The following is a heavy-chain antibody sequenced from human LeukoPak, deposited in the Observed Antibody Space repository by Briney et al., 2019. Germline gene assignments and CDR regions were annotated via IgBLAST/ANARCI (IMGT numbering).Heavy chain of an antibody. CDR3: ASGYSYGTYYFDY. CDR1: GGTFSSYA. V-gene: IGHV1-69*05. CDR2: IIPIFGTA. J-gene: IGHJ4*02. D-gene: IGHD5-18*01. Sequence: SVKVSCKASGGTFSSYAISWLRQAPGQGLGWMGRIIPIFGTANYAQKFQGRVTITTDESTSTAYMELSSLRSEDTAVYYCASGYSYGTYYFDYWGQGTLVTVSS.